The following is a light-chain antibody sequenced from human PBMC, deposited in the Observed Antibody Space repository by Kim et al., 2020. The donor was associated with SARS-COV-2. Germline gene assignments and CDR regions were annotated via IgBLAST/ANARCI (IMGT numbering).Light chain of an antibody. CDR2: EEH. Sequence: GKTVIISCTRRSGSIVSDFVQWFQQRPGSSPTTVIYEEHKRPSGVPDRFSGSVDSSSNSASLTISGLRTEDEADYYCQSYDDNIWVFGGGTQLTVL. CDR3: QSYDDNIWV. CDR1: SGSIVSDF. J-gene: IGLJ3*02. V-gene: IGLV6-57*01.